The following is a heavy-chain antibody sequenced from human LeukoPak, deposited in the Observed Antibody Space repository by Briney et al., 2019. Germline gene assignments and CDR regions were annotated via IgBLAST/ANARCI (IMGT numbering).Heavy chain of an antibody. J-gene: IGHJ4*02. D-gene: IGHD2/OR15-2a*01. CDR2: INSDGSST. CDR1: GFTFRSYA. CDR3: ARGRGTIYMFDY. V-gene: IGHV3-74*01. Sequence: GGSLRLSCAASGFTFRSYAMSWVRQVPGKGLVWVSRINSDGSSTTYADSVKGRFTISRDNARNTLYLQMNSLRAEDTAAYYCARGRGTIYMFDYWGQGTLVTVSS.